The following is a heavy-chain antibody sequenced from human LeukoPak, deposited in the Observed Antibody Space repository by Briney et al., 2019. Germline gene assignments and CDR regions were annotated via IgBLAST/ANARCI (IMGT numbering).Heavy chain of an antibody. CDR2: ISGSGGST. CDR1: GFTFSSYA. V-gene: IGHV3-23*01. J-gene: IGHJ5*02. CDR3: AKDPLRGLGASTGWFDP. Sequence: GWSLRLSCAASGFTFSSYAMSWVRRDPGTGREGVSAISGSGGSTYYADSVKGRFTIYRDNSKNTLYLQMNSLRAEDTAVYYCAKDPLRGLGASTGWFDPWGQGTLVTVSS. D-gene: IGHD3-16*01.